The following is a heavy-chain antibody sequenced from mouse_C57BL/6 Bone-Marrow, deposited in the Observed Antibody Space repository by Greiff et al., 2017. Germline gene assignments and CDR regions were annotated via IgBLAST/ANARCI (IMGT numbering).Heavy chain of an antibody. CDR1: GFTFSSYA. CDR3: ARVDYYGSSYAAWFAY. V-gene: IGHV5-4*03. J-gene: IGHJ3*01. CDR2: ISDGGSYT. D-gene: IGHD1-1*01. Sequence: EVMLVESGGGLVKPGGSLKLSCAASGFTFSSYAMSWVRQTPEKRLEWVATISDGGSYTYYPDNVKGRFTISRDNAKNNLYLQMSHLKSEDTAMYYCARVDYYGSSYAAWFAYWGQGTLVTVSA.